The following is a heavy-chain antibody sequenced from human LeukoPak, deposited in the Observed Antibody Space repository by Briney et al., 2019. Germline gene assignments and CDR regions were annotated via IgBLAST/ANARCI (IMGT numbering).Heavy chain of an antibody. J-gene: IGHJ5*02. V-gene: IGHV4-31*03. CDR3: ARVYCSGGSCYWFDP. CDR1: GGSISSGGYY. D-gene: IGHD2-15*01. CDR2: IYYSGST. Sequence: SQALSLTCTVSGGSISSGGYYWSWIRQHPGKGLEWIGYIYYSGSTYYNPSLKSRVTISVDTSKNQFSLKLSSVTAADTAVYYCARVYCSGGSCYWFDPWGQGTLVTVSS.